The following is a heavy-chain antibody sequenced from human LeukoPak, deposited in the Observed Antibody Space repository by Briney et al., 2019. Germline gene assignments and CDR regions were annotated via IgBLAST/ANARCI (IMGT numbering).Heavy chain of an antibody. CDR3: AKTRSGTYYGDSFDI. CDR2: IYTSGST. Sequence: SETLSLTCTVSGGSISSYYWSWIRQPAGKGLEWIGRIYTSGSTNYNPSLKSRVTMSVDTSKNQFSLRLGSVTAVDTAVYFCAKTRSGTYYGDSFDIWGQGILVTVSS. V-gene: IGHV4-4*07. D-gene: IGHD1-26*01. J-gene: IGHJ3*02. CDR1: GGSISSYY.